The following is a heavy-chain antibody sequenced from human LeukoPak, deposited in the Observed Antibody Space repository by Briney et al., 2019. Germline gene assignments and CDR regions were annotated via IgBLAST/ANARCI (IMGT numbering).Heavy chain of an antibody. D-gene: IGHD6-19*01. Sequence: PGGSLRLSCAASGFTFAEYTMHWVRQAPGKGLEWVSLISWNGARIHYGDSVKGRFTISRDNSKNSLYLQMNSLRTDDTALYYCVKDLVAASENVRGWYPMDYWGQGTLDTVSS. CDR3: VKDLVAASENVRGWYPMDY. V-gene: IGHV3-43*01. CDR1: GFTFAEYT. J-gene: IGHJ4*02. CDR2: ISWNGARI.